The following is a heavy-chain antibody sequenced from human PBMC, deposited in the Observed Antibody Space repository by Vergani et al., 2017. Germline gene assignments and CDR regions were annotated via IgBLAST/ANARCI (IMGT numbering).Heavy chain of an antibody. J-gene: IGHJ5*02. V-gene: IGHV1-69*12. CDR2: INTIFCTA. CDR3: ARDPIRSTSCCNWFDP. Sequence: QVQLVQSGAEVKKPRSSVKVSCKASGGTFSSYALSWVRQAPGQRLEWIGGINTIFCTANYATKFQGRVMITADESTSTAYMELSSLRSEDTAVYYCARDPIRSTSCCNWFDPWGQGTLVIVSS. D-gene: IGHD2-2*01. CDR1: GGTFSSYA.